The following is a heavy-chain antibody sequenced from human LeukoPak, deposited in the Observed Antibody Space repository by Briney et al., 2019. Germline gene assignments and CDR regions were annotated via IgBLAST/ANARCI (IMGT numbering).Heavy chain of an antibody. D-gene: IGHD3-22*01. CDR2: ISGSGGSA. Sequence: GGSLRLTCAASGITISNYAMNWVRRAPGKGLEWVSTISGSGGSAYYVDSVKGRFTISRDNSRNTLYLQMNSLRAEDTAVYYCATNYYDSSRAASDYWGQGTLVTVSS. V-gene: IGHV3-23*01. CDR3: ATNYYDSSRAASDY. J-gene: IGHJ4*02. CDR1: GITISNYA.